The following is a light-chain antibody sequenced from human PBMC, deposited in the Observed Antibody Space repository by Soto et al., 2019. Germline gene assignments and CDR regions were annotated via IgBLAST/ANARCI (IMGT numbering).Light chain of an antibody. J-gene: IGKJ4*01. Sequence: EIVLTQSPGTLSLSPVERATLSCRASQSVSSSYLAWYQQKPGQAPRLVIYGASSRATGIPDRFSGSGSGTDFTLTISRLEPEDFAVYYCHQYGSSPLTFGGGTKVEIK. CDR1: QSVSSSY. CDR2: GAS. V-gene: IGKV3-20*01. CDR3: HQYGSSPLT.